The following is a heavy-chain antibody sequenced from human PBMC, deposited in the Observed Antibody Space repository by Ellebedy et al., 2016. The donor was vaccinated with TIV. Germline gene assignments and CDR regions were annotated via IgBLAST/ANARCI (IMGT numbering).Heavy chain of an antibody. D-gene: IGHD5-12*01. V-gene: IGHV3-74*01. CDR1: GFNFNSYA. J-gene: IGHJ4*02. Sequence: PGGSLRLSCAASGFNFNSYALHWVRQAPGKGLEWVSRIDSDGHTTRYADLVECRFPISRDNAKNTLYLQMNSLRAEDTALYYCARDGDHHVDLDNWGQGTLVTVSS. CDR3: ARDGDHHVDLDN. CDR2: IDSDGHTT.